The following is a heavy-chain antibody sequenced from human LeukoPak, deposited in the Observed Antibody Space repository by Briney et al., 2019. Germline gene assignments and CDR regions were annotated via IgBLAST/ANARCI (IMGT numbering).Heavy chain of an antibody. J-gene: IGHJ4*02. D-gene: IGHD3-22*01. CDR3: ASLYYYDSYGYSEYYFDY. CDR1: GDSISSLY. V-gene: IGHV4-59*01. Sequence: PSETLSLTCTVSGDSISSLYWSWIRQPPGKGLEWIGYIYYSGSTNYSPSLKSRVTMSVDTSKNQFSLKLSSVTAADTAVYYCASLYYYDSYGYSEYYFDYWGQGTLVTVSS. CDR2: IYYSGST.